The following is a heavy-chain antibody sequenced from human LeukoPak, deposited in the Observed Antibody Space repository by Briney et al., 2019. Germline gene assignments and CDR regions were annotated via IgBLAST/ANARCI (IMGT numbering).Heavy chain of an antibody. CDR2: ISAYNGHT. CDR3: ARDRPSAWLPTEDAFDF. D-gene: IGHD4-11*01. J-gene: IGHJ3*01. CDR1: GYTFTNYG. Sequence: GASVKVSCKASGYTFTNYGISWVRQAPGRGLEWVGWISAYNGHTNYAQKVQGRDTVTTDTSTRTAFMELRSLTSDATAVYYCARDRPSAWLPTEDAFDFWGQGTMATVSS. V-gene: IGHV1-18*01.